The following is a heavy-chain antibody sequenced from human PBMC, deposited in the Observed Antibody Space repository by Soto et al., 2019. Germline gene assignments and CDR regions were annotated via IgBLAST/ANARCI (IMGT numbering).Heavy chain of an antibody. CDR1: GFTFSSYA. J-gene: IGHJ4*02. CDR3: AKDMGGYCSGGSCYSFDY. V-gene: IGHV3-23*01. Sequence: LRLSCAASGFTFSSYAMSWVRQAPGKGLEWVSAISGSGGSTYYADSVKGRFTISRDNSKNTLYLQMNSLRAEDTAVYYCAKDMGGYCSGGSCYSFDYWGQGTLVTVSS. D-gene: IGHD2-15*01. CDR2: ISGSGGST.